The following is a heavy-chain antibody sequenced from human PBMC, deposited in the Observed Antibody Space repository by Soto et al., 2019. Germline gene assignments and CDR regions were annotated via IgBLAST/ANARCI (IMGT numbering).Heavy chain of an antibody. Sequence: SETLYLTCSVSGGSMIEYFLSWIRQSPGKGLEWIGYIYYLGSTDYNPSLKSRVTISVDTSKRQFSLRLTSVTAADTAVYYCARDGYDGSGSPYPAYWGPGTQVTVSS. CDR2: IYYLGST. CDR1: GGSMIEYF. D-gene: IGHD3-10*01. CDR3: ARDGYDGSGSPYPAY. J-gene: IGHJ4*02. V-gene: IGHV4-59*01.